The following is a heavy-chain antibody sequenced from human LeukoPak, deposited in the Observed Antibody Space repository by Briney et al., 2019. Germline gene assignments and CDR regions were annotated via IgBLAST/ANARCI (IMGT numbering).Heavy chain of an antibody. J-gene: IGHJ4*02. Sequence: GGSLRLSCAASGFTFSSYSMNWVRQAPGKGLEWVSSISSSSSYIYYADSVKGRFTISRDNAKNSLYLQMNSLRAEDTAVYYCARDSSGYYIFDYWGQGTLGTVSS. CDR1: GFTFSSYS. V-gene: IGHV3-21*01. CDR3: ARDSSGYYIFDY. CDR2: ISSSSSYI. D-gene: IGHD3-22*01.